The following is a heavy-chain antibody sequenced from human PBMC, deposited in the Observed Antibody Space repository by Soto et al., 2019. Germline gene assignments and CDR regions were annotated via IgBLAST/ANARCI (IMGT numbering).Heavy chain of an antibody. J-gene: IGHJ6*03. Sequence: QVQLQESGPGLVKPSQTLSLTCTVSGGSISSGGYYWSWIRQHPGKGLEWIGYIYYSGSTYYNPSLKSRVTMSVDTSKNQFSLKLSSVTAADTAVYYCARLRSGYGGRQYSYYYYMDVWGKGTTVTVSS. CDR3: ARLRSGYGGRQYSYYYYMDV. CDR2: IYYSGST. D-gene: IGHD5-12*01. V-gene: IGHV4-31*03. CDR1: GGSISSGGYY.